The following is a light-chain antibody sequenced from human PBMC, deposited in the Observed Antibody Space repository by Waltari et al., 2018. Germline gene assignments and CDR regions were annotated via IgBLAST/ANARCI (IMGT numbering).Light chain of an antibody. CDR2: WAS. J-gene: IGKJ4*01. Sequence: DIVMTQSPDSLAVSLGERATINCKSSQSVLYSSNNKNYLAWYQQKPGQPPKLLFYWASTRASGVPDRFSGSGSGTDFTLTISSLQAEDVAVYYCQQSYSTPLTFGGGTKVEIK. CDR3: QQSYSTPLT. V-gene: IGKV4-1*01. CDR1: QSVLYSSNNKNY.